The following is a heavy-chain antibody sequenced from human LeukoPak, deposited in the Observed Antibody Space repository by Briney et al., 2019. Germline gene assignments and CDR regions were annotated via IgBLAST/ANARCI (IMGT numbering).Heavy chain of an antibody. CDR1: GYTFTGYY. CDR2: INPNSGGT. J-gene: IGHJ4*02. V-gene: IGHV1-2*02. CDR3: ARGFAIVGAPFDY. D-gene: IGHD1-26*01. Sequence: ASVKVSCKASGYTFTGYYMHWVRQAPGRGLEWMGWINPNSGGTNYAQKFQGRVTMTRDTSISTAYMELSRLRSDDTAVYYCARGFAIVGAPFDYWGQGTLVTVSS.